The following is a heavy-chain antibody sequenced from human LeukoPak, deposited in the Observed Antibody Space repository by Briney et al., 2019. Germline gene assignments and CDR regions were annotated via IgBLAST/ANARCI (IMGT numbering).Heavy chain of an antibody. J-gene: IGHJ6*03. Sequence: GASVKVSCKASGGTFSSYAISWVRQAPGQGLEWMGWISAYNGNTNYAQKLQGRVTMTTDTSTSTAYMELRSLRSDDTAVYYCARDQQEAWSNYMDVWGKGTTVTVSS. D-gene: IGHD2-15*01. CDR1: GGTFSSYA. V-gene: IGHV1-18*01. CDR3: ARDQQEAWSNYMDV. CDR2: ISAYNGNT.